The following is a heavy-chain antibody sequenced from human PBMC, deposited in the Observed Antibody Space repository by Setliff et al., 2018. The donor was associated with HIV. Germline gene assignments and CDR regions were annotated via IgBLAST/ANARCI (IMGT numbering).Heavy chain of an antibody. D-gene: IGHD5-18*01. Sequence: GASVKVSCKASGYTFTSYDINWVRQATGQGLEWMGWMNPNSGNTGYAQKFQGRVTITRNTSISTAYMELSSLRAEDTAVYYCARDQWGYSYGYYYYYYMDVWGKGTTVTVSS. J-gene: IGHJ6*03. CDR2: MNPNSGNT. CDR3: ARDQWGYSYGYYYYYYMDV. CDR1: GYTFTSYD. V-gene: IGHV1-8*03.